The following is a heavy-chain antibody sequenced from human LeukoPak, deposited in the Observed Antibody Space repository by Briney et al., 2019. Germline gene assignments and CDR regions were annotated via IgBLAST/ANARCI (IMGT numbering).Heavy chain of an antibody. D-gene: IGHD2-8*01. CDR3: ARGFRNGPFDC. Sequence: GGSLRLSCEASGFTFDDYGMSWVRQPPGKGLEWVSGINRNGGSTDYADSVKGRFTISRDNAKNSHFLQINSLRVEDTALYYCARGFRNGPFDCWGQGTLVTVSS. CDR2: INRNGGST. J-gene: IGHJ4*02. V-gene: IGHV3-20*04. CDR1: GFTFDDYG.